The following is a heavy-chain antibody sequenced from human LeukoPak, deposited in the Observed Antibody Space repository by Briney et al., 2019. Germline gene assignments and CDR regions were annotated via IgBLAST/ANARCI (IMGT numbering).Heavy chain of an antibody. CDR2: IYHSGST. V-gene: IGHV4-38-2*02. CDR3: ARLGYYYGSGSYPNFDY. CDR1: GYSISSGYY. Sequence: PSETLSLTCTVSGYSISSGYYWGWIRQPPGKGLEWIGSIYHSGSTYYNPSLKSRVTISVDTSKNQFSLKLSSVTAADTAVYYCARLGYYYGSGSYPNFDYWGQGTLVTVSS. D-gene: IGHD3-10*01. J-gene: IGHJ4*02.